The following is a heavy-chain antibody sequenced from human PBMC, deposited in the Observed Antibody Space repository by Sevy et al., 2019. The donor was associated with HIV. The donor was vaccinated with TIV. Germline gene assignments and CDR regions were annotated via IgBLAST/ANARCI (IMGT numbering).Heavy chain of an antibody. V-gene: IGHV1-2*06. Sequence: ASVKVSCKTVGFAFTGFYIHWVRQAPGQGLEWMGRINPISGATDDSHKFQGRVNMTRETSISPAYMHISSLRSDDTAVYYCERAPTDFWTGGMDVWGQGTVVTVSS. CDR3: ERAPTDFWTGGMDV. D-gene: IGHD3-3*01. CDR1: GFAFTGFY. J-gene: IGHJ6*02. CDR2: INPISGAT.